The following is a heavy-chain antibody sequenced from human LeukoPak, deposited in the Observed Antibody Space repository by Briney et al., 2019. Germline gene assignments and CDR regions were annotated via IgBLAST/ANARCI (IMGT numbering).Heavy chain of an antibody. D-gene: IGHD3-3*01. Sequence: HPGRSLRLSCAASGFTFDDYAMHWVRQAPGKGLEWVSGISWNSGSIGYADSVKGRFTISRDNAKNSLYLQMNSLRAEDTALYYCAKGSSITIFGSLFYWGQGTLVTVSS. CDR3: AKGSSITIFGSLFY. CDR2: ISWNSGSI. V-gene: IGHV3-9*01. J-gene: IGHJ4*02. CDR1: GFTFDDYA.